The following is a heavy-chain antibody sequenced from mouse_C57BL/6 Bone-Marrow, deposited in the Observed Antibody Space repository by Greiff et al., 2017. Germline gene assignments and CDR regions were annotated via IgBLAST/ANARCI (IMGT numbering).Heavy chain of an antibody. D-gene: IGHD2-4*01. CDR2: INPYNGGT. J-gene: IGHJ2*01. CDR1: GYTFTDYY. Sequence: VQLKESGPVLVKPGASVKMSCKASGYTFTDYYMNWVKQSHGKSLEWIGVINPYNGGTSYNQKFKGKATLTVSKSSSTAYMELNSLTSEDSAVYYCARASYDYDGDWGQGTTLTVSS. CDR3: ARASYDYDGD. V-gene: IGHV1-19*01.